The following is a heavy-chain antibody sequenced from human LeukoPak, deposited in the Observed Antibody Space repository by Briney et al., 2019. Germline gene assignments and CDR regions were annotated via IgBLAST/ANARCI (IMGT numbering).Heavy chain of an antibody. D-gene: IGHD2-2*01. CDR2: ISSSSSYI. V-gene: IGHV3-21*01. J-gene: IGHJ4*02. Sequence: PGGSLRLSCAASGFTFSSYSMNWVRQAPGKGLEWVSSISSSSSYIYYADSVKGRFTISRDNSKNTVYLQMNSLRGEDTAVYYCARDNCGSPSCYDYWGQGTLVTVSS. CDR3: ARDNCGSPSCYDY. CDR1: GFTFSSYS.